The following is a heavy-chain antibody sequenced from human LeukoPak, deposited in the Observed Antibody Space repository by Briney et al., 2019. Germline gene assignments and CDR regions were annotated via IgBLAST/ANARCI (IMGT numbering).Heavy chain of an antibody. J-gene: IGHJ5*02. Sequence: GGSLRLSCAASGITFSSYAMSWVRQVPGKGLEWVSVISGSGAGTYYTDSVKDRFTISRDNSKNTLYLQMNSLRAEDTAVYYCAKDRGEVPARGWFDPWGQGTLVTVSS. CDR1: GITFSSYA. V-gene: IGHV3-23*01. D-gene: IGHD2-2*01. CDR3: AKDRGEVPARGWFDP. CDR2: ISGSGAGT.